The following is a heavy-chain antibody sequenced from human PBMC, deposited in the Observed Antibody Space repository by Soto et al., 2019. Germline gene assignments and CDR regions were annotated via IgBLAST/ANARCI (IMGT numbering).Heavy chain of an antibody. CDR2: IYYSGST. V-gene: IGHV4-31*01. CDR1: GGSISSGGYY. D-gene: IGHD4-4*01. J-gene: IGHJ6*02. Sequence: QVQLQESGPGLVKPSQTLSLTCTVSGGSISSGGYYWSWIRQHPGKGLEWIGYIYYSGSTYYNPSLKSLVTIAVDTSKNQFSLKLSSVTAADTAVYYCARARDMTTVTKPYYYYGMDVWGQGTTVTVSS. CDR3: ARARDMTTVTKPYYYYGMDV.